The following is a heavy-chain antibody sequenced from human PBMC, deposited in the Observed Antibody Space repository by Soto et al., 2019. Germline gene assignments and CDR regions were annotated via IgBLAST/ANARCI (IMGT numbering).Heavy chain of an antibody. CDR2: FDPEDGET. D-gene: IGHD6-6*01. CDR1: GYTLTELS. Sequence: ASVKVSCKVSGYTLTELSMHWVRQAPGKGLEWMGGFDPEDGETIYAQKFQGRVTMTEDTSTDTAYMELSGLRSEDTAVYYCATDLTRFGQLVNWFDPWGQGTLVTVSS. J-gene: IGHJ5*02. V-gene: IGHV1-24*01. CDR3: ATDLTRFGQLVNWFDP.